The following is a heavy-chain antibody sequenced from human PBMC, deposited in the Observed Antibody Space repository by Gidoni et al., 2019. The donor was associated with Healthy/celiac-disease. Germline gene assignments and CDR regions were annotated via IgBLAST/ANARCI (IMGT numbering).Heavy chain of an antibody. D-gene: IGHD6-6*01. Sequence: QVQLVQSGAEVKKPGSSVKVSCKASGGTFSSYAISWVRQAPGQGLEWMGGIIPSFGTANYAQKFQGRVTITADESTSTAYMELSSLRSEDTAVYYCARGVLAARQIYYGMDVWGQGTTVTVSS. CDR2: IIPSFGTA. J-gene: IGHJ6*02. V-gene: IGHV1-69*01. CDR1: GGTFSSYA. CDR3: ARGVLAARQIYYGMDV.